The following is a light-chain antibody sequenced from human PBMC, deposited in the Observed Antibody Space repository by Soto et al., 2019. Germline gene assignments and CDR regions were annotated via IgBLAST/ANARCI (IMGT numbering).Light chain of an antibody. CDR3: QQFAISTT. Sequence: DIQMTQSPSTLSGSVGDRVTITCRASHNIERWMAWYQQKPGKAPSLLIFDVSTLHSGVPSRFSGSGSGTDFTLTISSLPPDDFATYYCQQFAISTTFGQGTKVDIK. J-gene: IGKJ1*01. CDR1: HNIERW. V-gene: IGKV1-5*01. CDR2: DVS.